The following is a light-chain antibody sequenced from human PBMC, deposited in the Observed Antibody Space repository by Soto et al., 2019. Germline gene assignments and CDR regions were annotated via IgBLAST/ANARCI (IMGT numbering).Light chain of an antibody. CDR1: QSRGSNF. Sequence: EIVLTQSPGTLSLSPGERATLSCKTSQSRGSNFLAWYQHKPGQAARLLIYASSNRATGIPDRFSGSGSRPDFTLTITHLQSEDFATHYCQHYPNYPINFGQGTRLEIK. CDR2: ASS. J-gene: IGKJ5*01. V-gene: IGKV3-20*01. CDR3: QHYPNYPIN.